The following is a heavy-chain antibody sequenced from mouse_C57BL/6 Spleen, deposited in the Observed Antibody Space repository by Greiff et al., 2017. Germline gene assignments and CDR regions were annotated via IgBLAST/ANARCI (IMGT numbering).Heavy chain of an antibody. CDR2: IYPGSGST. CDR1: GYTFTSYW. CDR3: ARGDGYYEGFAY. J-gene: IGHJ3*01. D-gene: IGHD2-3*01. V-gene: IGHV1-55*01. Sequence: QVQLQQPGAELVKPGASVKMSCKASGYTFTSYWITWVTQRPGPGLEWIGDIYPGSGSTNYNEKFKSKATLTVDTSSSTAYMQLSSLTSEDSAVYYCARGDGYYEGFAYWGQGTLVTVSA.